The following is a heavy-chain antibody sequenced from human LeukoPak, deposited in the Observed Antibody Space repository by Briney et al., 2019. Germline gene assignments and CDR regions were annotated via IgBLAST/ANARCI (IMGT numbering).Heavy chain of an antibody. V-gene: IGHV4-34*01. D-gene: IGHD6-13*01. Sequence: SETLSLTCAVYGGSFSDYYWTWIRQPPGKGLEWIGEINHSGSPNNNPSLKSRVSISFDTSKNQFSLKLTSVTAADTAVYYCARDPPLITAAGSRYFQHWGQGTLVTVSS. J-gene: IGHJ1*01. CDR1: GGSFSDYY. CDR2: INHSGSP. CDR3: ARDPPLITAAGSRYFQH.